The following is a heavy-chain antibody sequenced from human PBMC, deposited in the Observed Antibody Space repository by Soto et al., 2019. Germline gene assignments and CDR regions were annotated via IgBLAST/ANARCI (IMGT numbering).Heavy chain of an antibody. D-gene: IGHD2-2*01. CDR1: GYTFTSYD. CDR3: ARDKPAATSNWFDP. Sequence: ASVKVSCKASGYTFTSYDINWVRQATGQGLEWMGWMNPNSGNTGYAQKFQGRVTMTRNTSISTAYMELSSLRSEDTAVYYCARDKPAATSNWFDPWGQGTLVTVSS. J-gene: IGHJ5*01. V-gene: IGHV1-8*01. CDR2: MNPNSGNT.